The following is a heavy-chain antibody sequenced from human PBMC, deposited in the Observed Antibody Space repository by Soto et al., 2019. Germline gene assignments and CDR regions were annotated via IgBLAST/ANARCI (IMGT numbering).Heavy chain of an antibody. V-gene: IGHV3-33*01. CDR2: IWYDGSSG. CDR3: ARGVDYFDY. J-gene: IGHJ4*02. Sequence: QVQLVESGGGVVQPGRSLRLSCAASGFTFNRYGMHWVRQAPGKGLEWVAVIWYDGSSGYYADSVKGRFTISRDNSKNTLFLQMNSLRAEDTAVYYCARGVDYFDYWGQGTLVTVSS. CDR1: GFTFNRYG.